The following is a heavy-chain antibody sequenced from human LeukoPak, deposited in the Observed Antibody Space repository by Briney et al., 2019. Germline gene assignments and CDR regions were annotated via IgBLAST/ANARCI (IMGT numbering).Heavy chain of an antibody. V-gene: IGHV3-7*05. D-gene: IGHD3-3*01. CDR1: GFSISSYW. Sequence: PGGSLRLSCAASGFSISSYWMSWVRQAPGKGLEWVGNIKEDGSDKYYVDSVKGRFTISRDNAKNSLYLQMNSLRAEDTAVYYCARDFAYWGQGTLVTVSS. CDR3: ARDFAY. CDR2: IKEDGSDK. J-gene: IGHJ4*02.